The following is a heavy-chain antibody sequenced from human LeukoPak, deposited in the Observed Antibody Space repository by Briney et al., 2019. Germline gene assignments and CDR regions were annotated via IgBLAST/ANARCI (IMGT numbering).Heavy chain of an antibody. D-gene: IGHD6-13*01. CDR1: GFTFSSYA. V-gene: IGHV3-23*01. CDR2: ISGTGGGT. J-gene: IGHJ4*02. Sequence: GGSLRLSCAASGFTFSSYAMSWVRQAPGKGLEWVSAISGTGGGTYYADSVKGRFTISRDSPKNTLYLQMNSLRAEDTAVYYCATATSYSSSWYAFNFWGQGTLVTVSS. CDR3: ATATSYSSSWYAFNF.